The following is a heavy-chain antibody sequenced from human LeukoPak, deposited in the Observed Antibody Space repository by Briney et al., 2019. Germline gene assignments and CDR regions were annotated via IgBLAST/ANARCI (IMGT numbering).Heavy chain of an antibody. V-gene: IGHV4-39*01. CDR3: HSGNYQKNLDY. J-gene: IGHJ4*02. Sequence: PSETLSLTCSVSGGSISSSSYYWGWIRQPPGKGLEWIGNIYYSGSTYYSPSLKSRVTISVDTSKNQFSRKLSSVTAADTAVYYCHSGNYQKNLDYWGQGTLVTVSS. CDR2: IYYSGST. D-gene: IGHD1-26*01. CDR1: GGSISSSSYY.